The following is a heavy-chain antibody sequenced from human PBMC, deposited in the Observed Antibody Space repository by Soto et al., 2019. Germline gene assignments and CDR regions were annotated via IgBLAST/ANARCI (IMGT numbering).Heavy chain of an antibody. CDR3: ARARMVRGIIYYYGMDV. CDR2: IYYSGST. CDR1: GGSISSDGNY. D-gene: IGHD3-10*01. J-gene: IGHJ6*02. V-gene: IGHV4-31*03. Sequence: QVQLQESGPGLVKSSQTLSLTCTVSGGSISSDGNYWSWIRQHPGKGLEWLGYIYYSGSTYYNPSLKMRVTISVDTSKNQCSLKLNSVTAADTAVYYCARARMVRGIIYYYGMDVWGQGTTVTVSS.